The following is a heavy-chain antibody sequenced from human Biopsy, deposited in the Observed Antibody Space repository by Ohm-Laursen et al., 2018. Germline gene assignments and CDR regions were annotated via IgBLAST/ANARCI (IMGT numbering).Heavy chain of an antibody. CDR3: AREAIGYQLPCDD. CDR2: IIPMLGTV. CDR1: GGTFQKYG. V-gene: IGHV1-69*10. D-gene: IGHD2-2*01. J-gene: IGHJ4*02. Sequence: SVTVSCKSSGGTFQKYGVTWVRQAPGQGLEWMGGIIPMLGTVQYARKLRGRVTITADSPTSTVDMELTSLTSDDTAVYFCAREAIGYQLPCDDWGQGTLVTVSS.